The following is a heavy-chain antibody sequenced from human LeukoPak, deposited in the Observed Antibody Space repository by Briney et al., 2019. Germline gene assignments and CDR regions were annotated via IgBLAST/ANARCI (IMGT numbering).Heavy chain of an antibody. CDR1: GYTLTELS. D-gene: IGHD2-2*01. J-gene: IGHJ6*02. V-gene: IGHV1-24*01. CDR2: FDPEDGET. Sequence: ASVKVSCKVSGYTLTELSMHWVRQAPGKGLEWMGGFDPEDGETIYAQKFQGRVTMTEDTSTDTAYMELSSLRSEDTAVYYCATDRAPVPAAYGGDDYYYGMDVWGQGTTVTVSS. CDR3: ATDRAPVPAAYGGDDYYYGMDV.